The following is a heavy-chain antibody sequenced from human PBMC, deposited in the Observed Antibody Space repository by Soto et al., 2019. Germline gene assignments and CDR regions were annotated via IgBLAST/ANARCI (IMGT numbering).Heavy chain of an antibody. CDR1: GGSIRDYY. CDR2: IYDTGSV. Sequence: SETLSLTCTVSGGSIRDYYWSWIRQPAGKGLEWIGRIYDTGSVNYNPSLKSRVTMSVDTSQNQLSLKLSPVTAADTAVYYCARVQRYSGSYRWFDHWGQGTLVTVSS. V-gene: IGHV4-4*07. J-gene: IGHJ5*02. CDR3: ARVQRYSGSYRWFDH. D-gene: IGHD5-12*01.